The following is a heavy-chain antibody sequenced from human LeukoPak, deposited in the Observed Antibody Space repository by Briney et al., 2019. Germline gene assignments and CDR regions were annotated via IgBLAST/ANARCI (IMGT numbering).Heavy chain of an antibody. V-gene: IGHV3-30*02. CDR3: ATSSSWSEHLFDY. CDR2: IRYDGSNK. D-gene: IGHD6-13*01. CDR1: GFTFSSYG. J-gene: IGHJ4*02. Sequence: GGSLRLSCAASGFTFSSYGMHWVRQAPGKGLEWVAFIRYDGSNKYYADSVKGRFTISRDNSKNTLYLQMNSLRAEDTAVYYCATSSSWSEHLFDYWGQGTLVTVSS.